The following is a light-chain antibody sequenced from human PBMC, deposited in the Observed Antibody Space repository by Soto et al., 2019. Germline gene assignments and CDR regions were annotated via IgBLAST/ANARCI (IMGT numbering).Light chain of an antibody. CDR3: GSYTTSSSYV. CDR1: SSDVGGFNY. V-gene: IGLV2-14*01. CDR2: DVY. J-gene: IGLJ1*01. Sequence: QSVLTQPPSASGTPGQSITISCTGTSSDVGGFNYVSWYQQHPGKAPKLLIFDVYSRPSGISNRFSGSKSGNTASLTISGLQAEDEADYYCGSYTTSSSYVFGAGTKVTVL.